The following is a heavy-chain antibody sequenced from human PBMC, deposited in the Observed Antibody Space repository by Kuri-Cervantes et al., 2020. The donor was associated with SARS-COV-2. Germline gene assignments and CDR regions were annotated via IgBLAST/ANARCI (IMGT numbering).Heavy chain of an antibody. CDR1: GFTFSSYE. J-gene: IGHJ6*03. D-gene: IGHD2-2*01. CDR2: ISSSGSTI. CDR3: ARDSRSSTSCYHYYMDV. V-gene: IGHV3-48*03. Sequence: GESLKISCAASGFTFSSYEVNWVRQAPGKGLEWVSYISSSGSTIYYADSVKGRFTISRDNAKNSLYLQMNSLRAEDTAVYYCARDSRSSTSCYHYYMDVWGKGTTVTVSS.